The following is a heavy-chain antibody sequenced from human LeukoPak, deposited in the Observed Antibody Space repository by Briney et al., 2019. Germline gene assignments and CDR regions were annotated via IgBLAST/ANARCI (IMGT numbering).Heavy chain of an antibody. Sequence: SETLSLTCTVSGGSISSGDYYWSWIRQPPGKGLEWIGYIYYSGSTYYNPSLKSRVTISVDTSKNQLSLKLSSVTAADTAVYYCARANVVVVAATEFDYWGQGTLVTVSS. V-gene: IGHV4-30-4*01. D-gene: IGHD2-15*01. CDR3: ARANVVVVAATEFDY. CDR1: GGSISSGDYY. CDR2: IYYSGST. J-gene: IGHJ4*02.